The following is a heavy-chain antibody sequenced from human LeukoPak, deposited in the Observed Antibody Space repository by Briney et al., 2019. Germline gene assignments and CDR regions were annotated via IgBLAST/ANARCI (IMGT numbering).Heavy chain of an antibody. Sequence: GGSLRLSCAASGFTFSNAWMSWVRQAPGKGLEWVGRIKSKTDGGTTDYAAPVKGRFTISRGDSENTLYLQMNSLKTEDTAVYYCTTDWVRGVRGHWGQGTLVTVSS. CDR2: IKSKTDGGTT. D-gene: IGHD3-10*01. CDR1: GFTFSNAW. CDR3: TTDWVRGVRGH. V-gene: IGHV3-15*01. J-gene: IGHJ4*02.